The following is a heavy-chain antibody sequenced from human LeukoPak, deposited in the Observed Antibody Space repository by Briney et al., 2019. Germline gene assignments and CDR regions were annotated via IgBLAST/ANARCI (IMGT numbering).Heavy chain of an antibody. Sequence: GESLKISCKGSGYIFTNYWIGWVRQMPGKGLEWMGIIYPGDSDTRYSPSFQGQVTISADKSISTAYLQWSSLKASDTAMYYCAREKYYYDSSGYYAVGYWGQGTLVTVSS. J-gene: IGHJ4*02. D-gene: IGHD3-22*01. CDR1: GYIFTNYW. V-gene: IGHV5-51*01. CDR3: AREKYYYDSSGYYAVGY. CDR2: IYPGDSDT.